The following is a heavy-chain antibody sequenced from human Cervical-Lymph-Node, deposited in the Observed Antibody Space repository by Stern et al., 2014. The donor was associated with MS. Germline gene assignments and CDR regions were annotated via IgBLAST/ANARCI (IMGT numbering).Heavy chain of an antibody. CDR1: GGSISSSSYY. CDR2: IYYSGST. V-gene: IGHV4-39*01. CDR3: ARLSYYYDSSGYVEYYFDY. J-gene: IGHJ4*02. D-gene: IGHD3-22*01. Sequence: QVQLQESGPGLVKPSETLSLTCTVSGGSISSSSYYWGWIRQPPGKGLEWIGSIYYSGSTYSNPSLKSRVTISVDTSKNQFSLKLSSVTAADTAVYYCARLSYYYDSSGYVEYYFDYWGQGTLVTVSS.